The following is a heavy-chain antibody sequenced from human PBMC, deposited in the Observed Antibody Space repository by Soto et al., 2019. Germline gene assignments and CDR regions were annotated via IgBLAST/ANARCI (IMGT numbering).Heavy chain of an antibody. V-gene: IGHV1-24*01. Sequence: SXKVSFKGSGYTXSELSMNLVRQAPGKGLEWMGGFDPEDGETIYAKKFQGRVTITEDTSTETAYMELSSLRSEDTAVYYCATPRRGATKIFDYWGQGTLVTVSS. J-gene: IGHJ4*02. D-gene: IGHD1-26*01. CDR1: GYTXSELS. CDR3: ATPRRGATKIFDY. CDR2: FDPEDGET.